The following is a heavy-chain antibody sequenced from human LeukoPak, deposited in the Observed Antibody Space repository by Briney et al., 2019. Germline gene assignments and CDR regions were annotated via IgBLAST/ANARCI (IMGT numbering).Heavy chain of an antibody. Sequence: PGGSPRLSCAASGFTFGSYGMSWARQAPGKGLEWVSFITPNADRTSYADSVEGRFTISRDNPRNTLYMQMNSLRDEDTAVYYCAIMHGYYDGSGYWVQWGQGTLVTVSS. D-gene: IGHD3-22*01. CDR3: AIMHGYYDGSGYWVQ. V-gene: IGHV3-23*01. J-gene: IGHJ1*01. CDR2: ITPNADRT. CDR1: GFTFGSYG.